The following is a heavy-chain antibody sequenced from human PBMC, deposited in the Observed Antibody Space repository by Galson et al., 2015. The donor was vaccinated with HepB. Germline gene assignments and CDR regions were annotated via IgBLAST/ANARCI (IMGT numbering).Heavy chain of an antibody. V-gene: IGHV2-5*02. Sequence: PALVKPTQTLTLTCTFSGFSLSSTGVGVGWIRQPPGKALEWLAVIYWDDDDRYSPSLRSRLKITKDTSKNQAVLTMTNMDPVDTATYYCAHVMITFGGVIGPDAFDIWGQGTMVTVSS. CDR3: AHVMITFGGVIGPDAFDI. CDR2: IYWDDDD. J-gene: IGHJ3*02. D-gene: IGHD3-16*02. CDR1: GFSLSSTGVG.